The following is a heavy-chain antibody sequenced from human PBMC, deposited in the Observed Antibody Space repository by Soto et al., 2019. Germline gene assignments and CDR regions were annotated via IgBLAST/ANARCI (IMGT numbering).Heavy chain of an antibody. CDR2: IYYSGST. CDR3: ARDRAAAGIDY. D-gene: IGHD6-13*01. CDR1: GGSISSYY. Sequence: SETLSLTCTVSGGSISSYYWSWIWQPPGKGLEWIGYIYYSGSTNYNPSLKSRVTISVDTSKNQFSLKLSSVTAADTAVYYCARDRAAAGIDYWGQGTLVTVSS. J-gene: IGHJ4*02. V-gene: IGHV4-59*01.